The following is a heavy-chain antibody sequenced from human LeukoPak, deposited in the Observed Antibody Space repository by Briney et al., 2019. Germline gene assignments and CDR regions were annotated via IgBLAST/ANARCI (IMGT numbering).Heavy chain of an antibody. CDR3: ARSYWYDGSGSSRRVLDY. J-gene: IGHJ4*02. CDR1: GYTFTSYD. CDR2: MNPNSGNT. Sequence: GASVKVSCKASGYTFTSYDINWVRQATGQGLEWMGWMNPNSGNTGYAQKFQGRVTMTRNTSISTAYMELSSLRSEDTAVYYCARSYWYDGSGSSRRVLDYWGQGTLVTVSS. D-gene: IGHD3-10*01. V-gene: IGHV1-8*01.